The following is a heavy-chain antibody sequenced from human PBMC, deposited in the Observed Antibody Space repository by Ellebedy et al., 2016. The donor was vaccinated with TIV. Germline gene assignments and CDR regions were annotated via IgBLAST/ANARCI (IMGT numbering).Heavy chain of an antibody. J-gene: IGHJ2*01. CDR3: ATDYGGNGGWYFDL. D-gene: IGHD4-23*01. CDR1: GFTLSSYA. CDR2: ISGSDGST. Sequence: GESLKISXAASGFTLSSYAMSWVRQAPGKGLEWVSTISGSDGSTYYVDSVKGRFTISRDNSKNTLYLQMNSLRAEDTAVYYCATDYGGNGGWYFDLWGRGTLVTVSS. V-gene: IGHV3-23*01.